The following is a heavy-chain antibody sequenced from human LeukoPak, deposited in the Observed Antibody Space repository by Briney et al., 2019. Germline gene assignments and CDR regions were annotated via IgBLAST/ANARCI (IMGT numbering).Heavy chain of an antibody. Sequence: GGSLRLSCAASGFTFSSYWMHWVRQAPGKGLVWVSRINSDGSSTSYADSVKGRFTISRDNAKNTLYLQMNSLRAEDTAVYYCARVGYCSGGSCYRRGSYFDYRGQGTLVTVSS. J-gene: IGHJ4*02. CDR2: INSDGSST. V-gene: IGHV3-74*01. CDR3: ARVGYCSGGSCYRRGSYFDY. D-gene: IGHD2-15*01. CDR1: GFTFSSYW.